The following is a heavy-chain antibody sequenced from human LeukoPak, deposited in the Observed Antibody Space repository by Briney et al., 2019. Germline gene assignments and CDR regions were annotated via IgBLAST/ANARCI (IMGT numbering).Heavy chain of an antibody. D-gene: IGHD5-12*01. CDR2: FDPEDGET. CDR3: ATDRYSGYDSLDY. J-gene: IGHJ4*02. Sequence: ASVKVSCKASGYTFTSYGISWVRQAPGQGLEWMGGFDPEDGETIYAQKFQGRVTMTEDTSTDTAYMELSSLRSEDTAVYYCATDRYSGYDSLDYWGQGTLVTVSS. CDR1: GYTFTSYG. V-gene: IGHV1-24*01.